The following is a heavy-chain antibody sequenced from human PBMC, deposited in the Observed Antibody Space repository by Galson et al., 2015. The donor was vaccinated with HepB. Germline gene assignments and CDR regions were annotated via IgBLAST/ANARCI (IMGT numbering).Heavy chain of an antibody. CDR3: ARILGEVAAAGHYYYYGMDV. CDR1: GFSLSTSRMC. Sequence: PALVKPTQTLTLTCTFSGFSLSTSRMCVSWIRQPPGKALEWLARIDWDDDKYYSASLKTRLTISKDTSKNQVVLTMTNMDPVDTATYYCARILGEVAAAGHYYYYGMDVWGQGTTVTVSS. D-gene: IGHD6-13*01. J-gene: IGHJ6*02. V-gene: IGHV2-70*11. CDR2: IDWDDDK.